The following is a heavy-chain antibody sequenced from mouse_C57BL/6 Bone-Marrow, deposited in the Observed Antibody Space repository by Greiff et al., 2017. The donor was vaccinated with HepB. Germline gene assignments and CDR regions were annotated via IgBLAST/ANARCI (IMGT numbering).Heavy chain of an antibody. CDR1: GYTFTSYG. D-gene: IGHD1-1*01. CDR3: ARGYYGARFAY. Sequence: VQLQQSGAELARPGASVKLSCKASGYTFTSYGISWVKQRTGQGLEWIGEIYPRSGNTYYNEKFKGKAKLTADKSSSTAYMELRSLTSEDSAVYVCARGYYGARFAYWGQGTLVTVSA. J-gene: IGHJ3*01. CDR2: IYPRSGNT. V-gene: IGHV1-81*01.